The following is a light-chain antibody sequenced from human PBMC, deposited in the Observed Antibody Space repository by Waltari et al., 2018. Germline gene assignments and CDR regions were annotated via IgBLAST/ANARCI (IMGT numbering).Light chain of an antibody. J-gene: IGLJ3*02. CDR1: ILAKKY. Sequence: SYDLTQPSSVSVSPGQTARITCSGAILAKKYGRWFPQKPGQAPVQVIYKDNERPSGIPERFSGSSSGTTVTLTISGAHVDDEADYYCYSAADNAVGVFGGGTKLTV. CDR2: KDN. V-gene: IGLV3-27*01. CDR3: YSAADNAVGV.